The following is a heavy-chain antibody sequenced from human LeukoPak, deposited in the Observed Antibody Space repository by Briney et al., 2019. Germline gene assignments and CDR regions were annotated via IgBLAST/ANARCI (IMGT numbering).Heavy chain of an antibody. CDR1: GFRFNTCA. J-gene: IGHJ3*02. Sequence: GSLRLSCAASGFRFNTCAMRWVRQAPGKGLECVSAISNSGDSTYYTDSVKGRFTISRDNSGNTLHLQMNSLRAEDTALYYCVRCSGGDFYRDAFDIWGRGTIVTVSS. CDR3: VRCSGGDFYRDAFDI. D-gene: IGHD2-21*02. CDR2: ISNSGDST. V-gene: IGHV3-23*01.